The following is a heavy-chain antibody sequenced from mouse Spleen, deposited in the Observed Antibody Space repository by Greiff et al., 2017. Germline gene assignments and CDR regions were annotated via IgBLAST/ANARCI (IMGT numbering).Heavy chain of an antibody. V-gene: IGHV1-64*01. D-gene: IGHD1-1*01. Sequence: QVQLQQPGAELVKPGASVKLSCKASGYTFTSYWMHWVKQRPGQGLEWIGMIHPNSGSTNYNEKFKSKATLTVDKSSSTAYMQLSSLTSEDSAVYYCARATILLQSWYFDVWGAGTTVTVSS. CDR2: IHPNSGST. CDR3: ARATILLQSWYFDV. J-gene: IGHJ1*01. CDR1: GYTFTSYW.